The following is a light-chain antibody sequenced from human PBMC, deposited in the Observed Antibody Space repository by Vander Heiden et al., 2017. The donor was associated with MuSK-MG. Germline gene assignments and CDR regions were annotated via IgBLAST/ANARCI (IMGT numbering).Light chain of an antibody. CDR2: HDS. CDR1: KLGSKY. CDR3: QAWDTIVV. V-gene: IGLV3-1*01. Sequence: SYELTQPPSVSVSPGQTSIITCSGDKLGSKYAVWYQKKAGQSPIRVIYHDSKRPSGIPERFSGSNSGNTATLTSRETQAMDEADYYCQAWDTIVVFGGGTKLTVL. J-gene: IGLJ2*01.